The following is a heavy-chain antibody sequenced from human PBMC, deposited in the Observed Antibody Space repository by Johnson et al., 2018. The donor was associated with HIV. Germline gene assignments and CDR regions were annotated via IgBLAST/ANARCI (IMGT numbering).Heavy chain of an antibody. D-gene: IGHD4-23*01. V-gene: IGHV3-20*04. CDR1: GFTFSSYW. CDR2: INWDGGST. J-gene: IGHJ3*02. Sequence: EQLVESGGGLVQPGGSLRLSCAASGFTFSSYWMSWVRQAPGKGLEWVSGINWDGGSTGFADSVKGRFTISRDNAKNSLYLQMNSLRAEDTALYYCARDFNSGSPDGAFDIWGQGTMVTVSS. CDR3: ARDFNSGSPDGAFDI.